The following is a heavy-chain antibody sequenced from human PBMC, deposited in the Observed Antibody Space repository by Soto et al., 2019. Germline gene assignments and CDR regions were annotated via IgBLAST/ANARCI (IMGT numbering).Heavy chain of an antibody. CDR1: GGSISSGDYY. CDR2: SYYSGST. D-gene: IGHD6-13*01. Sequence: QVQLQETGPGLVKPSQTLSLTCTVSGGSISSGDYYWIWIRQPPGKGLEWIGYSYYSGSTYYNPSLKSRLTISVDTSKNQFSLKLSSVTAADTAVYYCARDLGSSWYVYYYGMDVWGQGTTVTVSS. V-gene: IGHV4-30-4*01. J-gene: IGHJ6*02. CDR3: ARDLGSSWYVYYYGMDV.